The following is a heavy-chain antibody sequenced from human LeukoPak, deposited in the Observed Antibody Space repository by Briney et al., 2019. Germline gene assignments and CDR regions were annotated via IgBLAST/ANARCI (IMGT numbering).Heavy chain of an antibody. CDR1: GFTFSDYY. J-gene: IGHJ4*02. D-gene: IGHD1-26*01. Sequence: GGSLRLSCAASGFTFSDYYMSWIRQAPGKGLEWVSAISGSGGSTYYADSVKGRFTISRDNSKNTLYLRMNSLRAEDTAVYYCAKDRSNDYWGQGTLVTVSS. CDR2: ISGSGGST. V-gene: IGHV3-23*01. CDR3: AKDRSNDY.